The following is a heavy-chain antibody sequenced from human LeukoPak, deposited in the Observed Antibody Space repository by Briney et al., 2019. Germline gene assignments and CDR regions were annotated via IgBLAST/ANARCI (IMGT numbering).Heavy chain of an antibody. CDR3: ARDVHGDYGSGWFDP. CDR2: IMPLFGTA. J-gene: IGHJ5*02. D-gene: IGHD4-17*01. Sequence: ASVKVSCKTSGGTFNNSAISSVRQAPGQGLEWLGGIMPLFGTAGYAQKFQGRVTITKDESTRTVYLELTSLTSDDTAVYYCARDVHGDYGSGWFDPWGQGTLVSVSS. V-gene: IGHV1-69*05. CDR1: GGTFNNSA.